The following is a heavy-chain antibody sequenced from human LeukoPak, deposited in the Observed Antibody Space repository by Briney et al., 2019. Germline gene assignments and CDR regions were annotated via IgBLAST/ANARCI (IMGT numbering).Heavy chain of an antibody. Sequence: SGGSLRLSCTTSGFSFGEYALTWVRQAPGKGLEWVGFIRSKAYGGTTENAASVRGRFTVSRDDSKSIAYLQMNSLKTEDTAMYYCTRGPVEGATPKKYYYMDVWGKGTTVTISS. CDR1: GFSFGEYA. V-gene: IGHV3-49*04. D-gene: IGHD1-26*01. CDR2: IRSKAYGGTT. CDR3: TRGPVEGATPKKYYYMDV. J-gene: IGHJ6*03.